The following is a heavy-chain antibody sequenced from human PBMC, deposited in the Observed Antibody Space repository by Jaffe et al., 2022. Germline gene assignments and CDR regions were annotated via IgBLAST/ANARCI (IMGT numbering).Heavy chain of an antibody. V-gene: IGHV3-49*04. D-gene: IGHD3-10*01. CDR3: TRDWSYYGSGSTPFDY. CDR1: GFTFGDYA. CDR2: IRSKAYGGTT. J-gene: IGHJ4*02. Sequence: EVQLVESGGGLVQPGRSLRLSCTASGFTFGDYAMSWVRQAPGKGLEWVGFIRSKAYGGTTEYAASVKGRFTISRDDSKSIAYLQMNSLKTEDTAVYYCTRDWSYYGSGSTPFDYWGQGTLVTVSS.